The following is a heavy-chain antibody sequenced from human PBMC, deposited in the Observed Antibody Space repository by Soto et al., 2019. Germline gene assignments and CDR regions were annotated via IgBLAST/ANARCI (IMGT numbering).Heavy chain of an antibody. Sequence: QVQLQQWGAGLLKPSETLSLTCAVYGGSFSGYYWSWIRQPPGKGLEWIGEINHSGSTNYNPSLKSRVTIAVDTSKNQFSLKLSSVTAADTAVYYCARKLVVATPKRPYYMDVWGKGTTVTVSS. CDR3: ARKLVVATPKRPYYMDV. CDR2: INHSGST. V-gene: IGHV4-34*01. J-gene: IGHJ6*03. D-gene: IGHD5-12*01. CDR1: GGSFSGYY.